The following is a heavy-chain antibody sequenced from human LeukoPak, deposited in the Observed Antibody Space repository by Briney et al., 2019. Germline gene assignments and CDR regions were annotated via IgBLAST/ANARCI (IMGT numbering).Heavy chain of an antibody. CDR2: INPNSGGT. CDR1: GYTFTGYY. CDR3: ARVYYDSSAPDAFDI. V-gene: IGHV1-2*06. Sequence: SVKVSCKASGYTFTGYYMHWERQAPGQGLEWMGRINPNSGGTNYAQKFQGRVTMTRDTSISTAYMELSRLRSDDTAVYYCARVYYDSSAPDAFDIWGQGTMVTVSS. J-gene: IGHJ3*02. D-gene: IGHD3-22*01.